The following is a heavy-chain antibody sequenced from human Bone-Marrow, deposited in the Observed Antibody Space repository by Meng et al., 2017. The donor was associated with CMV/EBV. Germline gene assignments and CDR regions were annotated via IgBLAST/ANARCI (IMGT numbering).Heavy chain of an antibody. CDR3: ARVRHGGIDD. CDR2: IKYDGSNK. V-gene: IGHV3-74*01. CDR1: GFTFSGYL. J-gene: IGHJ6*02. Sequence: GESLKISCAASGFTFSGYLMHWVRQAPGKGLVWVALIKYDGSNKYYADSVKGRFTISRDNSKNTLYLQMNSLRAEDTAVYYCARVRHGGIDDWGQGTPVTVSS.